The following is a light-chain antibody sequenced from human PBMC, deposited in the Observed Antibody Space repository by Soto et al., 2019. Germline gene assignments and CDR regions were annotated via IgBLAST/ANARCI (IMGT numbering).Light chain of an antibody. CDR3: QTWSTDIRV. Sequence: QSVLTQSPSASASLGASVKLTCTLSSGHNSYGIAWHQQQPEKGPRYLMKVNSDGSHSKGDGIPDRFSGSSSGSERYLTIPTLQSEDEADYYCQTWSTDIRVFGGGTKLTVL. CDR2: VNSDGSH. CDR1: SGHNSYG. V-gene: IGLV4-69*01. J-gene: IGLJ3*02.